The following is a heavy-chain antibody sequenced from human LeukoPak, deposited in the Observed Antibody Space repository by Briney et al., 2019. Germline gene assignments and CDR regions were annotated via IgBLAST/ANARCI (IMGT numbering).Heavy chain of an antibody. V-gene: IGHV3-21*01. D-gene: IGHD1-26*01. Sequence: GGSLRLSCAASGFTFSSYAMSWVRQAPGKGLEWVSSISSSSSYIYYADSVKGRFTISRDNAKNSLYLQMNSLRAEDTAVYYCARDRPRSAGATLDYWGQGTLVTVSS. CDR2: ISSSSSYI. J-gene: IGHJ4*02. CDR3: ARDRPRSAGATLDY. CDR1: GFTFSSYA.